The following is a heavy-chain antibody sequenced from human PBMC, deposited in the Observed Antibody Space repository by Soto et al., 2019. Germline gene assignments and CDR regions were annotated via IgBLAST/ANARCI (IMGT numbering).Heavy chain of an antibody. Sequence: EVQLLESGGGLVQPGGSLRLSCAASGFTFSNYAVTWVRQAPGKGLEWVSTISGSGGSTYYADSVKGRFTISRDNXXXTLYLQXXXXXAXDTAVYYCAKDQGSSWYEIDYWGQGTLVTVSS. CDR1: GFTFSNYA. D-gene: IGHD6-13*01. J-gene: IGHJ4*02. V-gene: IGHV3-23*01. CDR3: AKDQGSSWYEIDY. CDR2: ISGSGGST.